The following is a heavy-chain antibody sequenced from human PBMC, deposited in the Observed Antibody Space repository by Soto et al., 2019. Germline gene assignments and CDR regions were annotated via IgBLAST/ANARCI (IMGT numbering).Heavy chain of an antibody. J-gene: IGHJ6*02. CDR3: ARGLTAGVFYDHTWGGYLPKTYGLDV. CDR1: GFTFNSYW. V-gene: IGHV3-7*01. CDR2: IKQDGSEQ. D-gene: IGHD3-16*02. Sequence: EVQLVESGGGLVQPGGSVRLACAASGFTFNSYWMYWVRQAPGKGLEWVANIKQDGSEQYFVDSVRGRFSVSRDNANNLMYLEMSSLRVEDTAVYYCARGLTAGVFYDHTWGGYLPKTYGLDVWGQGTAVTVSS.